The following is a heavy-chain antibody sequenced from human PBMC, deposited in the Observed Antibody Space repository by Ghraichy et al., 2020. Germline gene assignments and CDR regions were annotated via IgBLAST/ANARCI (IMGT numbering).Heavy chain of an antibody. CDR1: GFTFSSNA. CDR3: AKRNRGEWGGMDV. J-gene: IGHJ6*02. Sequence: GESLNISCAASGFTFSSNALSWVRQAPGKGLEWVSSISSSGAITYYADSVKGRCTISRDSSKNTLYLQMNSLRAEDTALYYCAKRNRGEWGGMDVWGQGTTVTVSS. V-gene: IGHV3-23*01. CDR2: ISSSGAIT. D-gene: IGHD3-10*01.